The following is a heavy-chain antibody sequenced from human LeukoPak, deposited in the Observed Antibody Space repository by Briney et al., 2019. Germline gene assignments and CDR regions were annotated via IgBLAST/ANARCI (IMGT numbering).Heavy chain of an antibody. J-gene: IGHJ4*02. CDR2: ISSSSSYI. CDR3: AKDGGSYWVFDY. V-gene: IGHV3-21*01. CDR1: GFTFSSYS. D-gene: IGHD1-26*01. Sequence: GGSLRLSCAASGFTFSSYSMNWVRQAPGKGLEWVSSISSSSSYIYYADSVKGRFTISRDNSKNTLYLQMNSLRAEDTAVYYCAKDGGSYWVFDYWGQGTLVTVSS.